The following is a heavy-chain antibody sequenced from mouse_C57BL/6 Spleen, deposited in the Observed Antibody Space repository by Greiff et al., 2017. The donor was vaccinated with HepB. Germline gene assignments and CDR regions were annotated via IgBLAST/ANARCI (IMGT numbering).Heavy chain of an antibody. Sequence: VQLQQPGAELVMPGASVKLSCKASGYTFTSYWMHWVKQRPGQGLEWIGEIDPSDSYTNYNQKFKGKSTLTVDKSSSTAYMQLSSLTSEDSAVYYCARRGELFYYFDYWGQGTTLTVSS. CDR3: ARRGELFYYFDY. CDR1: GYTFTSYW. J-gene: IGHJ2*01. CDR2: IDPSDSYT. D-gene: IGHD1-3*01. V-gene: IGHV1-69*01.